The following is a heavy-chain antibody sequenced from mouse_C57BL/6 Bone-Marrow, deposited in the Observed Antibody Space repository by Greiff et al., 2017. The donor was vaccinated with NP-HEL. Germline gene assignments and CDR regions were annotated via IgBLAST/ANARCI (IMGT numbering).Heavy chain of an antibody. CDR3: APEEGANGPWFAY. Sequence: VHVKQSGPVLVKPGASVKMSCKASGYTFTDYYMNWVKQSHGKSLEWIGVINPYNGGTSYNQKFKGKATLTVDKSSSTAYMELNSLTSEDSAVYYCAPEEGANGPWFAYWGQGTLGTVSA. D-gene: IGHD1-1*02. CDR2: INPYNGGT. J-gene: IGHJ3*01. V-gene: IGHV1-19*01. CDR1: GYTFTDYY.